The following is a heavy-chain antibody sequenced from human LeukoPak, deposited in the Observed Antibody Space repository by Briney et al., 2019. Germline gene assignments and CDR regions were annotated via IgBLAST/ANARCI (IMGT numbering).Heavy chain of an antibody. J-gene: IGHJ4*02. CDR2: INPNSGGT. CDR3: AREDSYGYYFDY. V-gene: IGHV1-2*02. Sequence: ASVKVSCKASGYTFTVYYMHGVRQAPGQGLEWMGWINPNSGGTNNAQKFQGRVTMTRDTSISTAYMELSRLRSDDAAVYYCAREDSYGYYFDYWGQGTLVTVSS. CDR1: GYTFTVYY. D-gene: IGHD5-18*01.